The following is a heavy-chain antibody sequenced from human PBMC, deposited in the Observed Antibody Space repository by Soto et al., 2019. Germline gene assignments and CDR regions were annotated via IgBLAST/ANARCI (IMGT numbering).Heavy chain of an antibody. J-gene: IGHJ4*02. D-gene: IGHD3-16*01. CDR3: ARGGAVLATIGSFDY. CDR1: GYTFTNYY. CDR2: IHYSGATP. V-gene: IGHV1-46*01. Sequence: QVQLVQSGAEVKRPGASVKVSCKASGYTFTNYYMHWVRQAPGQGLEWMGVIHYSGATPTYAQKFQGRVTMATATSTSTVYVELSSLTTDDTAVYYCARGGAVLATIGSFDYWGQGTLVTVSS.